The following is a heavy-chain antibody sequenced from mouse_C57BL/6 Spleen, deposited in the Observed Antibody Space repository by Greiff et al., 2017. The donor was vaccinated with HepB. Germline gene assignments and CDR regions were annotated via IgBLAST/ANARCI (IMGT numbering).Heavy chain of an antibody. Sequence: DVKLVESGGDLVKPGGSLKLSCAASGFTFSSYGMSWVRQTPDKRLEWVATISSGGSYTYYPDSVKGRFTISRDNAKNTLYLQMSSLKSEDTAMYYCARHSAMDYWGQGTSVTVSS. J-gene: IGHJ4*01. CDR1: GFTFSSYG. CDR3: ARHSAMDY. CDR2: ISSGGSYT. V-gene: IGHV5-6*02.